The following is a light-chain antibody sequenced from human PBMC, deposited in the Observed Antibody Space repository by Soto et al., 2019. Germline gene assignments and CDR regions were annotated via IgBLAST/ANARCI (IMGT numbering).Light chain of an antibody. CDR2: EVS. CDR1: SSDVGRYNL. CDR3: CSYAGSXTPYV. V-gene: IGLV2-23*02. J-gene: IGLJ1*01. Sequence: QSVLTQPASVSGSPGQSITISCTGTSSDVGRYNLVSWYQQHPGKAPKLMIYEVSKRPSGVSNRFSGSKSGNTASLTISGLQAEDEADYYCCSYAGSXTPYVFGTGTKVTVL.